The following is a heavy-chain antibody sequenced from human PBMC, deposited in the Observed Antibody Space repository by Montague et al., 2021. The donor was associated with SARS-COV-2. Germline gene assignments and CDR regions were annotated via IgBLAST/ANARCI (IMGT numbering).Heavy chain of an antibody. CDR2: ISYDGSNK. CDR1: GFTFSSYA. V-gene: IGHV3-30-3*01. CDR3: ARARRGGYYDSLDY. J-gene: IGHJ4*02. Sequence: SLRLSCAASGFTFSSYAMHWVRQAPGKGLEWVAVISYDGSNKYYADSVKGRFTISRDNSKNTLYLQMSSLRAEDTAVYYCARARRGGYYDSLDYRGQGTLVTVSS. D-gene: IGHD3-22*01.